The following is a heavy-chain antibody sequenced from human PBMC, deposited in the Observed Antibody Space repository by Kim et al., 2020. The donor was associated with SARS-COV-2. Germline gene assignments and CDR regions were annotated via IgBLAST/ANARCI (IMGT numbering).Heavy chain of an antibody. CDR1: GGSISSSSYY. V-gene: IGHV4-39*01. J-gene: IGHJ4*02. Sequence: SETLSLTCTVSGGSISSSSYYWGWIRQPPGKGLEWIGSIYYSGSTYYNPSLKSRVTISVDTSKNQFSLKLSSVTAADTAVCYCARNDYYDSSGAYWGQGT. CDR2: IYYSGST. CDR3: ARNDYYDSSGAY. D-gene: IGHD3-22*01.